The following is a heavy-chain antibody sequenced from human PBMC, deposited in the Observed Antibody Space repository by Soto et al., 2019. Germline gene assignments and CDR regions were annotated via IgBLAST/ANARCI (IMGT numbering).Heavy chain of an antibody. Sequence: QLQLQESGPGLVKPSETLSLTCTVSGGSISSSSYYWGWIRQPPGKGLEWIGSIYYRGSTYYNPSLKSRVTISVDTSKKQFSLKLSSVTAADTAVYYCSRHGPGGSYSDYWGQGTLVTVSS. D-gene: IGHD1-26*01. V-gene: IGHV4-39*01. CDR2: IYYRGST. J-gene: IGHJ4*02. CDR1: GGSISSSSYY. CDR3: SRHGPGGSYSDY.